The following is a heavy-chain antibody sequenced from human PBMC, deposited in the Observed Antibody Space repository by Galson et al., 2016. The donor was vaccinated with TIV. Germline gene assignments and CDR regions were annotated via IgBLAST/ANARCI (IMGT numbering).Heavy chain of an antibody. CDR3: AKCRRGYDSSWFPRAAYYYYAMDV. CDR1: GFTFSTYG. J-gene: IGHJ6*02. V-gene: IGHV3-30*18. CDR2: TSYNGGNK. Sequence: SLRLSCAASGFTFSTYGMHWVRQAPGKGLEWVAVTSYNGGNKYYAASVKGRFTISRDNSKNTLHLQMNSLRAGDTAVYYCAKCRRGYDSSWFPRAAYYYYAMDVWGQGTTVTVSS. D-gene: IGHD6-13*01.